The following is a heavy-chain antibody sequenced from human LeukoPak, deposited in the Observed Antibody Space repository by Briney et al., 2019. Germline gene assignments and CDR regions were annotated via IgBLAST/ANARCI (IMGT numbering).Heavy chain of an antibody. V-gene: IGHV3-30*04. J-gene: IGHJ6*02. CDR1: GFTFSSYA. D-gene: IGHD2-8*02. CDR2: ISYDGSNK. Sequence: GGSLRLSCAASGFTFSSYAMHWVRQAPGKGLEWVAVISYDGSNKYHADSVKSRFTISRDNSKNTLYLQMNSLRAEDTAVYYCARDWVNSLWSYGMDVWGQGTTVTVSS. CDR3: ARDWVNSLWSYGMDV.